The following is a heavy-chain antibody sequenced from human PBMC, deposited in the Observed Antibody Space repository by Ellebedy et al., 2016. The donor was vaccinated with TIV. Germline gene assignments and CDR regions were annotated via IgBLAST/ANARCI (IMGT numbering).Heavy chain of an antibody. D-gene: IGHD4-23*01. Sequence: SETLSLXCAVYGGSFSGYYWSWIRQPPGKGLEWIGEINHSGSTYYNPSLKSRVTISVDRSKNQFSLKLSSVTAADTAVYYCARGSDYGGNRFDYWGQGTLVTVSS. CDR1: GGSFSGYY. J-gene: IGHJ4*02. V-gene: IGHV4-34*01. CDR3: ARGSDYGGNRFDY. CDR2: INHSGST.